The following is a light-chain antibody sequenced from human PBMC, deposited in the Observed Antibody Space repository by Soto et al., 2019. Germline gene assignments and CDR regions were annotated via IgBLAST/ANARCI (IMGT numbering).Light chain of an antibody. J-gene: IGKJ1*01. CDR1: QSVSSTY. CDR3: QQYNSYRT. CDR2: GAS. Sequence: EIVLTQSPGTLSLSPGERATLSCRASQSVSSTYLAWYQQKPGQAPRLLIYGASNRATGIPDRFSGSGSGTEFTLTISSLQPDDFATYYCQQYNSYRTFGQGTKVEIK. V-gene: IGKV3-20*01.